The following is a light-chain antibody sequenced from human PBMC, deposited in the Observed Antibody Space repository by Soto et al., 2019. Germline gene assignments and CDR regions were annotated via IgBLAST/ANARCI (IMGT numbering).Light chain of an antibody. CDR2: DVS. Sequence: QSALTQPASVSGSPGQSITISCTGTSSVVAGYNYVSWYQQHPGKAPKLMNYDVSNRPSGVSNRFSGSKSGNTASLTISGLQAEDEADYYCSSYTSSGTLEVFGTGTKLTVL. CDR3: SSYTSSGTLEV. CDR1: SSVVAGYNY. J-gene: IGLJ1*01. V-gene: IGLV2-14*01.